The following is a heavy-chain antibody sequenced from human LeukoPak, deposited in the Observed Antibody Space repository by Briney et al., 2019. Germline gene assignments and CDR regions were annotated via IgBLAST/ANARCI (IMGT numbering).Heavy chain of an antibody. D-gene: IGHD3-22*01. V-gene: IGHV4-39*01. Sequence: PSETLSLTCTVSGGSISSSSYYWGWIRQPPGKGLEWIGSIYYSGSTYYNPSLKSRVTISVDTSKNQFSLKLSSVTAADTAVYYCASRALGPYYYVSSGYYSYFFDYWGQGTLVTVSS. CDR1: GGSISSSSYY. CDR2: IYYSGST. J-gene: IGHJ4*02. CDR3: ASRALGPYYYVSSGYYSYFFDY.